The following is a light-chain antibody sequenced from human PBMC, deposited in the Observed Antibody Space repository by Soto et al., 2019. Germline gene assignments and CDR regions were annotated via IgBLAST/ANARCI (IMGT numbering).Light chain of an antibody. CDR3: QQYATWPPLT. J-gene: IGKJ4*01. V-gene: IGKV3-15*01. CDR1: QSVHSD. Sequence: EIVMTQSPATLSVSPGEGATLSCRASQSVHSDLAWYQQKPGQAPRLLIYDASTRATGIPARFSGSGSGTEFTLTISSLQSEDFALYYCQQYATWPPLTFGGGTKVEI. CDR2: DAS.